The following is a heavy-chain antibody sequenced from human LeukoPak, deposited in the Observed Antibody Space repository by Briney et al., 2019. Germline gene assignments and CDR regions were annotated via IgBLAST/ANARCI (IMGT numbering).Heavy chain of an antibody. V-gene: IGHV3-11*05. CDR2: NSKSSSST. Sequence: GGSLRLSCGASGCTFNDYYMSWIGQAPGRGLEGVSYNSKSSSSTNYADSVKGRFSISRDNAKNSLYLQLNSLTVEDTAVYYCARVRSSGSPLDYWGQGTLVTVSS. CDR3: ARVRSSGSPLDY. J-gene: IGHJ4*02. CDR1: GCTFNDYY. D-gene: IGHD3-10*01.